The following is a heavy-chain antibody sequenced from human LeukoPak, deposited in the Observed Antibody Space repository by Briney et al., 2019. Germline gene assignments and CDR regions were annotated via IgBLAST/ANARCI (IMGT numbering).Heavy chain of an antibody. CDR3: ARDYYGSGSPHDFDS. D-gene: IGHD3-10*01. CDR2: IYYTGST. CDR1: GGSISSGDYY. Sequence: PSETLSLTCTVSGGSISSGDYYCSWVRQLPGQGLEWIGYIYYTGSTYYNPSLKSRVSISVDTSKNQFSLKLSSVTAADTAVYYCARDYYGSGSPHDFDSWGQGILVTVSS. J-gene: IGHJ4*02. V-gene: IGHV4-31*03.